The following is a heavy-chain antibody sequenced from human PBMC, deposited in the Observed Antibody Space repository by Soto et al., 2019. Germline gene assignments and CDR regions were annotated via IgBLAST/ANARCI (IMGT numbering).Heavy chain of an antibody. CDR3: TRGCLTMVRPRGRYGLDV. J-gene: IGHJ6*02. Sequence: ASVKVSCKASGYTFTSYYLFWVRQAPGQGLAWMGVSNTSGGSPTYAQKVQGSVTVATDPSTRTVYMELRSLRPEDTAMYYCTRGCLTMVRPRGRYGLDVWGQGTTGTVAS. CDR2: SNTSGGSP. D-gene: IGHD2-8*01. CDR1: GYTFTSYY. V-gene: IGHV1-46*01.